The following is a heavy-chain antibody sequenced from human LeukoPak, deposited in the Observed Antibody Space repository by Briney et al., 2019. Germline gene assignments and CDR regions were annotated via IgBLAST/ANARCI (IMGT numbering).Heavy chain of an antibody. Sequence: SQTLSLTCAISGDSVSSNSAAWNWIRQSPSRGLEWLGRTYYRSKWYNDYAVSVKSRITINPDTSKNQFSLQLNSVTPEDTAVYYCARDRGEITGTTYYYYYYMDVWGKGTTVTVSS. CDR3: ARDRGEITGTTYYYYYYMDV. CDR1: GDSVSSNSAA. D-gene: IGHD1-20*01. CDR2: TYYRSKWYN. J-gene: IGHJ6*03. V-gene: IGHV6-1*01.